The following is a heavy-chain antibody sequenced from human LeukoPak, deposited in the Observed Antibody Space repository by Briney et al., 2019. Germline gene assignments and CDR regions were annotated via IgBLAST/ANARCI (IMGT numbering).Heavy chain of an antibody. J-gene: IGHJ4*02. Sequence: PGGSLRLSCAASGFTFDDYAMHWVRQAPGKGLEWVAIISYDGSNEYYADSVKGRFTISRDNSKNTLYLQMNSLRAADTAVYYCARGPMYSSSRLIDYWGQGTLVTVSS. CDR2: ISYDGSNE. V-gene: IGHV3-30*04. D-gene: IGHD6-13*01. CDR1: GFTFDDYA. CDR3: ARGPMYSSSRLIDY.